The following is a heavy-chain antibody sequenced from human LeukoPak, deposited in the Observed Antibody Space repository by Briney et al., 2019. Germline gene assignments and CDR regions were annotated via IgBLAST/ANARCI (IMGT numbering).Heavy chain of an antibody. Sequence: GASVKVSCKASGYTFTSYDINWVRQATGQGLEWMGWMSPNSGNTGYAQKFQGRVTMTRNTSISTAYMELSSLRSEDTAVYYCARGRLTVTTFNYWGQGTLVTVSS. CDR2: MSPNSGNT. D-gene: IGHD4-17*01. V-gene: IGHV1-8*01. J-gene: IGHJ4*02. CDR1: GYTFTSYD. CDR3: ARGRLTVTTFNY.